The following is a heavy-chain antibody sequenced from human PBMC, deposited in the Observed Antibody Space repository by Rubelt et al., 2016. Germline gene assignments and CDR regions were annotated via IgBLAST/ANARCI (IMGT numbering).Heavy chain of an antibody. CDR1: GYTFTSYG. V-gene: IGHV1-18*01. CDR2: ISAYNGTT. D-gene: IGHD6-6*01. CDR3: ARDRIRIAARQGWYFDL. J-gene: IGHJ2*01. Sequence: QVQLVQSGAEVKKPGASVKVSCKASGYTFTSYGISWVRQAPGQGLEWMGWISAYNGTTNYAQKFQGRVSMTTDTSTRPAYLGLRSLRSDDTAVYYCARDRIRIAARQGWYFDLWGRGTLVTVSS.